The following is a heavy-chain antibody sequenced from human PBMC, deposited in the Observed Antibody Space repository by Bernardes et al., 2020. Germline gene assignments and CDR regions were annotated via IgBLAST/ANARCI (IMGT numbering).Heavy chain of an antibody. CDR1: GFSLSTSGMC. D-gene: IGHD6-19*01. J-gene: IGHJ6*03. CDR3: ARSPPVAGPYYYYMDV. CDR2: IDWDDDK. Sequence: SGPTLVKPTQTLTLTCTFSGFSLSTSGMCVSWIRQPPGKALEWLARIDWDDDKYYSTSLKTRLTISKDTSKNQVVLTMTNMDPVDTATYYCARSPPVAGPYYYYMDVWGKGTTVTVSS. V-gene: IGHV2-70*11.